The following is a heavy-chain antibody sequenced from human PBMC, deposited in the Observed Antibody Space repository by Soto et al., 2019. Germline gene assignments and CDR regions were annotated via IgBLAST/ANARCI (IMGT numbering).Heavy chain of an antibody. CDR3: ARGQRAYYFFFQAEDGIRDVRSVSAFLLNRSSDL. J-gene: IGHJ2*01. D-gene: IGHD3-10*02. CDR2: INAGNGNT. V-gene: IGHV1-3*01. Sequence: RLEWMGWINAGNGNTKYSQKLQGRVTITRDTSASTAYMELRSLRSDDTAVYYCARGQRAYYFFFQAEDGIRDVRSVSAFLLNRSSDL.